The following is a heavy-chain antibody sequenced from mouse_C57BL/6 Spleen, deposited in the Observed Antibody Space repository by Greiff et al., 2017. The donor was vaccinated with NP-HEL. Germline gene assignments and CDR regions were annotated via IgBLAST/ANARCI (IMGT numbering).Heavy chain of an antibody. CDR3: ARTRLYYGSSPYFDV. Sequence: QVQLKESGPGLVQPSQSLSITCTVSGFSLTSYGVHWVRQSPGKGLEWLGVIWSGGSTDYNAAFISRLSISKDNSKSQVFFKMNSLQADDTAIYYCARTRLYYGSSPYFDVWGTGTTVTVSS. J-gene: IGHJ1*03. D-gene: IGHD1-1*01. V-gene: IGHV2-2*01. CDR2: IWSGGST. CDR1: GFSLTSYG.